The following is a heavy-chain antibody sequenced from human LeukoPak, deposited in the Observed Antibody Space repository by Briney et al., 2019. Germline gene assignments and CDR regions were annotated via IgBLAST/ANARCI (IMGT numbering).Heavy chain of an antibody. CDR2: ISYDGNNK. CDR3: ARDLSMYYNYGMDV. CDR1: GFTFSSYG. V-gene: IGHV3-30*19. D-gene: IGHD2-8*01. J-gene: IGHJ6*02. Sequence: PGGSLRLSRAASGFTFSSYGMHWVRQAPAKGLEWVAVISYDGNNKYYADSVRGRFTTSRDNSKNTVSLQMDSLRAEDTAVYYCARDLSMYYNYGMDVWGQGTTVTVSS.